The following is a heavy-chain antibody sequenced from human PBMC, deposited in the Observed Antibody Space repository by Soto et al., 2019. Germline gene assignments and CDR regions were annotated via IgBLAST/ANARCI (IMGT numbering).Heavy chain of an antibody. CDR1: GGSISSYY. J-gene: IGHJ5*02. Sequence: SETLSLTCTVSGGSISSYYWSWIRQPPGKGLEWIGYIYYSGSTNYNPSLKSRVTISVDTSKNQFSLKLSSVTAADTAVYYCARTPHTPAYCSSTSCYLWFDPWGQGTLVTVSS. D-gene: IGHD2-2*01. V-gene: IGHV4-59*08. CDR3: ARTPHTPAYCSSTSCYLWFDP. CDR2: IYYSGST.